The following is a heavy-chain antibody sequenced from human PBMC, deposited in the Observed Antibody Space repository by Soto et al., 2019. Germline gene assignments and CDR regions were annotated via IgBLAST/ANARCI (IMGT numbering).Heavy chain of an antibody. V-gene: IGHV3-7*05. D-gene: IGHD2-2*01. CDR2: IKEEGSEQ. Sequence: EVQLVESGEGLVQPGGSLRLSCAASEFTFSSYWMNWVRQAPGKGLEWVANIKEEGSEQYYVDSVKGRFTISRDNAKNSLYLQMNSLRGEDTAVYYCARDLGAPGRGSAVGYYYHYGMDVWGQGTTVTVSS. CDR1: EFTFSSYW. CDR3: ARDLGAPGRGSAVGYYYHYGMDV. J-gene: IGHJ6*02.